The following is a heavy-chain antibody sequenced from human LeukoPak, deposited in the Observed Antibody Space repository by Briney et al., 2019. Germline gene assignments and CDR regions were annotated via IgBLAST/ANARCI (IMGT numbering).Heavy chain of an antibody. V-gene: IGHV1-69*10. CDR2: IIPMFGIA. CDR3: ARDKITISNWFDP. D-gene: IGHD3-3*01. CDR1: GYTFTGYY. J-gene: IGHJ5*02. Sequence: AASVKVSCKASGYTFTGYYMHWVRQAPGQGLEWMGGIIPMFGIANYAEKFQGRVTITADKSTSTAYMELTSLRAEDTAVYYCARDKITISNWFDPWGQGTLVTVSS.